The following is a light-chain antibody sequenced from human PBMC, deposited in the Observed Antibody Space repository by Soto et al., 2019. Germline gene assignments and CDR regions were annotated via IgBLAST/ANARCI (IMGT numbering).Light chain of an antibody. V-gene: IGKV2-30*01. Sequence: DVVMTQSPVSLPVTLGQPASISCRSSESLVYTDGNTYLNWFQQRPGQSPRRLIYRVSNRDSGDPDRFTGSGSGADFTLKISSVDAEDVGIYYCMQGTHRPRTFGPGTKVEIK. CDR2: RVS. J-gene: IGKJ1*01. CDR3: MQGTHRPRT. CDR1: ESLVYTDGNTY.